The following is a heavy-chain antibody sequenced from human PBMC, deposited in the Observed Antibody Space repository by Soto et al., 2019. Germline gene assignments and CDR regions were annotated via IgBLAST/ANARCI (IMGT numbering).Heavy chain of an antibody. CDR2: ISAYNGNT. Sequence: GASVKVSCKASVGTFSSYTISWVRQAPGQGLEWMGWISAYNGNTNYAQKLQGRVTMTTDTSTSTAYMELRSLRSDDTAVYYCARVGLVVVARRDYYGMDVWGQGTTVTVSS. D-gene: IGHD2-15*01. CDR3: ARVGLVVVARRDYYGMDV. J-gene: IGHJ6*02. CDR1: VGTFSSYT. V-gene: IGHV1-18*01.